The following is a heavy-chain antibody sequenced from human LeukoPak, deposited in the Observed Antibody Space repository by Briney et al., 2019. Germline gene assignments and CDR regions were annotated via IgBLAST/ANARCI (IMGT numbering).Heavy chain of an antibody. Sequence: ASVTVSFKVSGYTLTELSMHWVRQAPGQGLEWMGWINPNSGGTNYAQKFQGWVTMTRDTSISTAYMELSRLRSDDTAVYYCASIAAAGDAFGIWGQGTMVTVSS. CDR3: ASIAAAGDAFGI. CDR2: INPNSGGT. D-gene: IGHD6-13*01. J-gene: IGHJ3*02. V-gene: IGHV1-2*04. CDR1: GYTLTELS.